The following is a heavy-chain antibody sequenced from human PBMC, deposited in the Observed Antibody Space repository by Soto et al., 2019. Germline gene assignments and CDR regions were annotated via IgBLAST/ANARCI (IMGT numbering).Heavy chain of an antibody. V-gene: IGHV4-59*01. CDR3: ARGPRYFDYYYYYGMDV. D-gene: IGHD3-9*01. Sequence: SETLSLTCAVSGDSISSYYCMWIRQPPGKGLESIGYLYYGRSANYNPSLKSRVTLSVDTSTNQCSLTLSSMTAADTAVYYCARGPRYFDYYYYYGMDVWGQGTTVTVS. CDR2: LYYGRSA. J-gene: IGHJ6*02. CDR1: GDSISSYY.